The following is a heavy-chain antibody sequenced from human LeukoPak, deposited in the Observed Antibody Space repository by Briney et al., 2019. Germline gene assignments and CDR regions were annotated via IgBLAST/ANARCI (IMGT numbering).Heavy chain of an antibody. Sequence: GGSLRLSCAASGFTFSSYAMHWVRQAPGKGLEWVAVISYDGSNKYYADSVKGRFTISRDNSKNTLYLQMNSLRAEDTAVYYCARAPFGSNWYFDYWGQGTPVTVSS. CDR1: GFTFSSYA. V-gene: IGHV3-30-3*01. J-gene: IGHJ4*02. D-gene: IGHD6-13*01. CDR2: ISYDGSNK. CDR3: ARAPFGSNWYFDY.